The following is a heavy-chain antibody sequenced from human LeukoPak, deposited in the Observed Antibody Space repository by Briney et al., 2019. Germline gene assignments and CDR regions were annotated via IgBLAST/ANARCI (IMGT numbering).Heavy chain of an antibody. J-gene: IGHJ4*02. CDR2: ISWDGGST. CDR1: GFTFDDYT. V-gene: IGHV3-43*01. D-gene: IGHD4-17*01. CDR3: ARDGDYGDYFDY. Sequence: GGSLRLSCAASGFTFDDYTMHWVRQAPGKGLEWVSLISWDGGSTYYADSVKGRFTISRDNAKNSLYLQMNSLRAEDTAVYYCARDGDYGDYFDYWGQGTLVTVSS.